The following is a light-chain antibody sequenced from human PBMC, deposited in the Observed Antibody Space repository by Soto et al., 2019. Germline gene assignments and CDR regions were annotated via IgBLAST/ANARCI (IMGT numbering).Light chain of an antibody. J-gene: IGKJ4*01. V-gene: IGKV3-15*01. CDR1: QSVSIN. CDR2: DIS. Sequence: EIVMTQSPATLSVAPGERATLSCRASQSVSINVAWYQQKPGQAPSLLIYDISARATGIPTRFSGSGSGTEFTLTISSLQSEDFAVYYCQQYYGWPLTFGGGTKVDI. CDR3: QQYYGWPLT.